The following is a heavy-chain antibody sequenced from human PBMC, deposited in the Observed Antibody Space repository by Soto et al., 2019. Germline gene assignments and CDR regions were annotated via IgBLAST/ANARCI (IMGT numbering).Heavy chain of an antibody. CDR3: ARDCASTSCSVVRD. CDR1: GFSLNNFA. V-gene: IGHV3-23*01. D-gene: IGHD2-2*01. CDR2: ITSSGDKT. Sequence: EVQLLESGGDLVQPGGSLRLSCAASGFSLNNFAMAWVRPAPGKGLEWVSTITSSGDKTSYADSVKGRFIISRDNSKKMLYLQMNSLRVEDTASYYWARDCASTSCSVVRDWGQGTLVTVSS. J-gene: IGHJ4*02.